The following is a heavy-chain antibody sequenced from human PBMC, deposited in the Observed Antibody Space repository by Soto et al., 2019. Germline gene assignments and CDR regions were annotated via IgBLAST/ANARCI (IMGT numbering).Heavy chain of an antibody. CDR2: IYYSGST. CDR1: GGSVSSGSYY. V-gene: IGHV4-61*01. D-gene: IGHD3-22*01. Sequence: SETLSLTCTVSGGSVSSGSYYWSWIRQPPGKGLEWIGYIYYSGSTNYNPSLKSRVTISVDTSKNQFSLKLSSVTAADTAVYYCAGLLYYYASSGYPGAFDIWGQGTMVTVS. J-gene: IGHJ3*02. CDR3: AGLLYYYASSGYPGAFDI.